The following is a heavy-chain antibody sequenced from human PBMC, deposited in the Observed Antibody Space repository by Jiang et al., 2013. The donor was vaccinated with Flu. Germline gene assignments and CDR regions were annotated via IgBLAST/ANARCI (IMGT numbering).Heavy chain of an antibody. D-gene: IGHD6-19*01. V-gene: IGHV4-39*01. CDR3: ARSSEQWLVLEYYFDY. Sequence: SGPGLVKPSETLSLTCTVSGGSISSSSYYWGWIRQPPGKGLEWIGSIYYSGSTYYNPSLKSRVTISVDTSKNQFSLKLSSVTAADTAVYYCARSSEQWLVLEYYFDYWGQGTLV. J-gene: IGHJ4*02. CDR2: IYYSGST. CDR1: GGSISSSSYY.